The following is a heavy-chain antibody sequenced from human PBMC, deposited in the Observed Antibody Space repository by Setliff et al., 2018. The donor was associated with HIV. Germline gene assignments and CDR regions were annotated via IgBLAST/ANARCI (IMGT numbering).Heavy chain of an antibody. J-gene: IGHJ4*02. CDR3: ARSRPYNSALDY. CDR2: IYSDGST. Sequence: GGSLRLSCVASGLTFNRYWMSWVRQVPGKGLEWVSTIYSDGSTYHADSVKGRFTLSRDNSKNTLYLQMNSLTPEDTAMYYCARSRPYNSALDYWGQGTLVTVSS. D-gene: IGHD6-25*01. V-gene: IGHV3-66*02. CDR1: GLTFNRYW.